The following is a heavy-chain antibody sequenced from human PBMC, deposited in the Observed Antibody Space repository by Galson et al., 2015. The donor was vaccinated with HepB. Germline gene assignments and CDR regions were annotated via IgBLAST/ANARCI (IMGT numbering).Heavy chain of an antibody. CDR1: GFTFSSYG. CDR3: VKDRVGNYYDSSGYFDY. J-gene: IGHJ4*02. CDR2: IWYDGSNK. Sequence: SLRLSCAASGFTFSSYGMHWVRQAPGKGLEWVAVIWYDGSNKYYADSVKGRFTISRDNSKNTLYLQMSSLRAEDTAVYYCVKDRVGNYYDSSGYFDYWGQGTLVTVSS. V-gene: IGHV3-33*06. D-gene: IGHD3-22*01.